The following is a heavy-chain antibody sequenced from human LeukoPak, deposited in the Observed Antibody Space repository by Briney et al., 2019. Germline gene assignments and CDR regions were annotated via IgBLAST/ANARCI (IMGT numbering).Heavy chain of an antibody. Sequence: GSLRLSCAASGFTVSNSFMTWVREAPGKGLEWVSVIYSAGSTYYADSVKGRFTISRDNSQNMLYLQMSSLSAEDTAVYYCARGTSNHYGNWGQGSLVTVSS. V-gene: IGHV3-53*01. J-gene: IGHJ4*02. CDR3: ARGTSNHYGN. CDR2: IYSAGST. CDR1: GFTVSNSF. D-gene: IGHD4-17*01.